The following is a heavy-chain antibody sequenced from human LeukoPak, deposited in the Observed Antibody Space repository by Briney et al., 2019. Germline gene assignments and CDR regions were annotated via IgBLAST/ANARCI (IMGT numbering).Heavy chain of an antibody. V-gene: IGHV4-30-4*08. Sequence: PSETPSLTCTVSGGSISSGDYYWSWIRQPPGKGLEWIGYIYYSGSTYYNPSLKSRVTISVDTSKNQFSLKLSSVTAADTAVYYCARVGTMSVVVPAAIDHWGQGTLVTVSS. CDR1: GGSISSGDYY. D-gene: IGHD2-2*01. CDR2: IYYSGST. J-gene: IGHJ4*02. CDR3: ARVGTMSVVVPAAIDH.